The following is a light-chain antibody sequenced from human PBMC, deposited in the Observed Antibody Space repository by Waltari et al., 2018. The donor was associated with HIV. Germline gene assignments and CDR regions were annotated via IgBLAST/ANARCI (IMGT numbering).Light chain of an antibody. CDR2: EDN. CDR1: SGSIASNY. J-gene: IGLJ3*02. Sequence: NFMLTQPHSVSESPGKTVTISCTRSSGSIASNYVQWYPQRPGSSPTTVIYEDNQKPAGVPDLFSGSIDSSSNSASLTISGLKTEDEADYYCQSYDSSNHWVFGGGTKLTVL. V-gene: IGLV6-57*01. CDR3: QSYDSSNHWV.